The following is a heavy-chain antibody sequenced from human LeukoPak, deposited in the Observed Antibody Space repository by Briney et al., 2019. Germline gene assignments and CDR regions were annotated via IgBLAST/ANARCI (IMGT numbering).Heavy chain of an antibody. CDR1: GGSISSYY. CDR2: IYTSGST. D-gene: IGHD3-10*01. CDR3: ARASVYYASGSYRYYYMDV. V-gene: IGHV4-4*07. Sequence: SETLSLTCTVSGGSISSYYWSWIRQPAGKGLEWIGRIYTSGSTNYNPSLKSRVTMSVDTSKNQFSLKLSSVTAADTAVYYCARASVYYASGSYRYYYMDVWGKGTTVTISS. J-gene: IGHJ6*03.